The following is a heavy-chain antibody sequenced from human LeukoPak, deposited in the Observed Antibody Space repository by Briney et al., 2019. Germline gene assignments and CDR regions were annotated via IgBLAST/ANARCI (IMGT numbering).Heavy chain of an antibody. V-gene: IGHV3-74*01. CDR2: INSDGTTT. D-gene: IGHD3-16*01. J-gene: IGHJ4*02. Sequence: GGSLRLSCAASGVSFSWTWMHWVRQAPGKGLVWVSHINSDGTTTSFADSVRGRFTISRDNTQGMVYLQMNSLRAEDTAVYYCATDGSYGLTYWGQGTLVTASS. CDR3: ATDGSYGLTY. CDR1: GVSFSWTW.